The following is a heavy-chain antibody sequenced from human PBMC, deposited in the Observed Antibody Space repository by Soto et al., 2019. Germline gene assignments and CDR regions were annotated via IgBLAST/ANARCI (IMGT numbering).Heavy chain of an antibody. CDR1: GFSLSTSGVG. CDR2: IFWDDDK. CDR3: THHGYYSYGMDV. J-gene: IGHJ6*02. V-gene: IGHV2-5*02. Sequence: QITLKESGPTLARPTQTLTLTCTFSGFSLSTSGVGVGWIRQSPGKALEWLALIFWDDDKRYSPSLKSRLSITKGTSKNQVVLTMTKMDPVDAGTYYCTHHGYYSYGMDVWGQGTTVTVSS.